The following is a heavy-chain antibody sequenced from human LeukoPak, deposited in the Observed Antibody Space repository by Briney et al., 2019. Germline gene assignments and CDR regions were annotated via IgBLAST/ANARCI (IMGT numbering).Heavy chain of an antibody. J-gene: IGHJ4*02. V-gene: IGHV3-30-3*01. D-gene: IGHD3-16*02. CDR1: GFTFSSYA. CDR2: ISYDGSNK. CDR3: ARALLRLGELSLYGIGY. Sequence: GGSLRLSCAASGFTFSSYAMHWVRQAPGKGLEWVAVISYDGSNKYYADSVKGRFTISRDNSKNTLYLQMNSLRAEDTAVYYCARALLRLGELSLYGIGYWGQGTLVTVSS.